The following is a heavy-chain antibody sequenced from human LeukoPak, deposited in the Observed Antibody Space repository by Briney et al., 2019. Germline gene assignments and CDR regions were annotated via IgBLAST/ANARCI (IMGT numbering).Heavy chain of an antibody. Sequence: GSLRLSCTASGFTFGDHAMSWFRQAPGKGLEWIGCIYYSGRTNYNPSLKSRVTISVDTSKNQFSLKLSSVTAADTAVYYCARAMGHCGGGTCYLDSWGQGTLVTVSS. D-gene: IGHD2-15*01. CDR1: GFTFGDHA. CDR3: ARAMGHCGGGTCYLDS. CDR2: IYYSGRT. V-gene: IGHV4-59*11. J-gene: IGHJ4*02.